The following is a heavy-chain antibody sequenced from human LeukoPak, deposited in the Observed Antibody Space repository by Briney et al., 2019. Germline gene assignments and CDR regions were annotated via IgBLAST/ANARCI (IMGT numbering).Heavy chain of an antibody. CDR3: ARVIDDYVWGSYRYGSLDY. V-gene: IGHV3-48*01. CDR2: ISSSSSTI. Sequence: GGSLRLSCAASGFTFSSYSMNWVRQAPGKGLEWVSYISSSSSTIYYADSVKGRFTISRDNAKSSLYLQMNSLRAEDTAVYYCARVIDDYVWGSYRYGSLDYWGRGTLVTVSS. D-gene: IGHD3-16*02. CDR1: GFTFSSYS. J-gene: IGHJ4*02.